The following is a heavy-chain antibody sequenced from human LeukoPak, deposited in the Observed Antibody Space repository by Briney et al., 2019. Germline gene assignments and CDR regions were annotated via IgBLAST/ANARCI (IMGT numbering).Heavy chain of an antibody. Sequence: SETLSLTCTVPGGSLSGHYWSWVRQPPGKGVQWIGYIYGSGSTKLNPSLESRVAMSVDTSKNQFSLKVSSVTAADTAVYYCARSVYGHYFDYWGLGSLLTVSS. V-gene: IGHV4-59*11. D-gene: IGHD3-10*01. CDR3: ARSVYGHYFDY. CDR1: GGSLSGHY. CDR2: IYGSGST. J-gene: IGHJ4*01.